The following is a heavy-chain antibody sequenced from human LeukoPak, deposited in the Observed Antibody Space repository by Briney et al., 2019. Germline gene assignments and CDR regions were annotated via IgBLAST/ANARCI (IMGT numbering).Heavy chain of an antibody. V-gene: IGHV4-39*01. D-gene: IGHD3-10*01. J-gene: IGHJ4*02. CDR3: ARHIIQAPDFDY. CDR2: MHYSGST. CDR1: GGSVSRGGYY. Sequence: SETLSLTCTVSGGSVSRGGYYWSWIRQHPGKGLEWIGSMHYSGSTDYNPSLKSRVTISVDTSKNHFSLKLSSVTAADTAVYYCARHIIQAPDFDYWGQGTLVTVSS.